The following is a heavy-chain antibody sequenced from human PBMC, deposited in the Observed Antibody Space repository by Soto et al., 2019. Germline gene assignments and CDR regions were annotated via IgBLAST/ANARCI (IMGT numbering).Heavy chain of an antibody. J-gene: IGHJ3*01. CDR1: GFFISSGNY. V-gene: IGHV4-38-2*01. CDR2: IFHGGNT. Sequence: NPSETLSLTCAVSGFFISSGNYWGWIRKPPGKGLEWIGSIFHGGNTYYNPSLESRVTISVDMSKNQFSLKLNSVTAADTAVYYCARARWYDAFDVWGQGTVVTVS. D-gene: IGHD2-15*01. CDR3: ARARWYDAFDV.